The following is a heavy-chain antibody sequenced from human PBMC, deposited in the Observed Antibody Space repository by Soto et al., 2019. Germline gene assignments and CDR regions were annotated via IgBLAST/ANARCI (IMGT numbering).Heavy chain of an antibody. J-gene: IGHJ5*02. CDR2: IYCSGST. Sequence: PSETLSLTCTVSGGSISSYYWSWIRQPPGKGLEWIGYIYCSGSTNYNPSLKSRVTISVDTSKNQFSLKLSSVTAADTAVYYCARDPFLGVREAYYYGSGSPGGWFDPWGQGTLVTVSS. D-gene: IGHD3-10*01. CDR3: ARDPFLGVREAYYYGSGSPGGWFDP. CDR1: GGSISSYY. V-gene: IGHV4-59*01.